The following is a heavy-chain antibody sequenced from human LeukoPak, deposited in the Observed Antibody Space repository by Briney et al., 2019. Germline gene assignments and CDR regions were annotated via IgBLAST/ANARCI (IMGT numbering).Heavy chain of an antibody. J-gene: IGHJ4*02. CDR3: ARFVGSDYAGSFDL. CDR2: IWYDGSNS. Sequence: GGSLRLSCAGSGFRFSGHGMHWVRQAPGKGLEWLGYIWYDGSNSDYVDPVKGRFTISRDNSKNTVYLQMNSLRAEDTAVYHCARFVGSDYAGSFDLWGQGTPVTVSS. CDR1: GFRFSGHG. V-gene: IGHV3-33*01. D-gene: IGHD3-10*01.